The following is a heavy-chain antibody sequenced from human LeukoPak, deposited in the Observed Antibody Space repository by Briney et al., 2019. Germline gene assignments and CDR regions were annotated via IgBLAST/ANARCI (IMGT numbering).Heavy chain of an antibody. V-gene: IGHV4-39*01. Sequence: PSETLSLTCTVSGGSISSYYWGWIRQPPGKGLEWIGSMLYSGNTYYNPSLKSRVTIFVDTSKNQFSLKLSSVTAADTAVYFCARLGCSSTSCADYWGQGTLVTVSS. CDR1: GGSISSYY. CDR3: ARLGCSSTSCADY. CDR2: MLYSGNT. D-gene: IGHD2-2*01. J-gene: IGHJ4*02.